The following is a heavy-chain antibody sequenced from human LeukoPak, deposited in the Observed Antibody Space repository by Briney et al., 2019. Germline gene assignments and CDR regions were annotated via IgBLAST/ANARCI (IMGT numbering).Heavy chain of an antibody. D-gene: IGHD3-3*02. Sequence: GGSLRLSCAASGFTFSSYSMNWVRQAPGKGLEWVSSISSSSSYIYYADSVKGRFTISRDNAKNSLYLQMNSLRAEDTAVYYCARDVLAPYYYYGMDVWGQGTTVTVSS. V-gene: IGHV3-21*01. CDR2: ISSSSSYI. CDR1: GFTFSSYS. CDR3: ARDVLAPYYYYGMDV. J-gene: IGHJ6*02.